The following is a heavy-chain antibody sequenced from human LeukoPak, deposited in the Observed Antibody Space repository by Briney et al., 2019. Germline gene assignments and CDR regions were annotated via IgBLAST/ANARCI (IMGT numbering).Heavy chain of an antibody. J-gene: IGHJ4*02. D-gene: IGHD6-13*01. CDR3: ARAHMYSSSWYLDY. Sequence: GGSLRLSCAASGFTFDDYGMSWVRQAPGKGLEWVSGINWNGGSTGYADSVKGRFTISRDNAKNSLYLQMNSLRAEDTALYYCARAHMYSSSWYLDYWGQGTLVTVSS. CDR2: INWNGGST. V-gene: IGHV3-20*04. CDR1: GFTFDDYG.